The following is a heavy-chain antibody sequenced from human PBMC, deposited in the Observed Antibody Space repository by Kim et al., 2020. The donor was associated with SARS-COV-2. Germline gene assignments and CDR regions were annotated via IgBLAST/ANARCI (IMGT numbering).Heavy chain of an antibody. CDR2: IYYSGST. V-gene: IGHV4-59*08. D-gene: IGHD1-26*01. CDR3: TSQPGWGLRQFDY. Sequence: SETLSLTCTVSGGSISSYYWSWIRHPPGKGLEWIGYIYYSGSTNYNPSLKSRVTISVDTSKNQFSLKLSSVTAADTAVYYCTSQPGWGLRQFDYWGQGTLVTVSS. CDR1: GGSISSYY. J-gene: IGHJ4*02.